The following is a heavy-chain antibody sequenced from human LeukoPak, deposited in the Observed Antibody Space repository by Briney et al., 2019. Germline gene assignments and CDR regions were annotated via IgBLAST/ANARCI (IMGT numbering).Heavy chain of an antibody. CDR2: FDPEDGET. D-gene: IGHD4-11*01. Sequence: GASVKVSCKVSGYTLTELSMHWVRQAPGKGLEWMGGFDPEDGETIYAQKFQGRVTMTRDTSISTAYMELSRLRSDDTAVYYCARLRTRDDYSNYFDYWGQGTLVTVSS. V-gene: IGHV1-24*01. J-gene: IGHJ4*02. CDR3: ARLRTRDDYSNYFDY. CDR1: GYTLTELS.